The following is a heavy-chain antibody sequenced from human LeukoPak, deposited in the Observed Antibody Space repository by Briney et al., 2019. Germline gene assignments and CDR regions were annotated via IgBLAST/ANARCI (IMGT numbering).Heavy chain of an antibody. V-gene: IGHV4-59*01. D-gene: IGHD3-22*01. CDR1: GGSISSYY. CDR2: IYYSGST. CDR3: ARDGYYDSSGNMYAAFDI. J-gene: IGHJ3*02. Sequence: SETLSLTCTVSGGSISSYYWSWIRQPPGKGLEWIGHIYYSGSTNYNPSLKSRVTISVDTSKNQFSLKLSSVTAADTAVYYCARDGYYDSSGNMYAAFDIWGQGTMVTVSS.